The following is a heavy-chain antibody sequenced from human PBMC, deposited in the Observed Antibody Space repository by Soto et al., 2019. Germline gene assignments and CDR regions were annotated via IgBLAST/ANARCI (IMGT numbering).Heavy chain of an antibody. Sequence: SETLSLTCTVSGCSISSYYWSWIRQPPGKGLEWIGYIYYSGSTNYNPSLKSRVTISVDTSKNQFSLKLSSVTAADTAVYYCASYCSGRYPRFDLRGQGTLVTVSS. CDR1: GCSISSYY. D-gene: IGHD3-10*01. CDR2: IYYSGST. J-gene: IGHJ5*02. V-gene: IGHV4-59*01. CDR3: ASYCSGRYPRFDL.